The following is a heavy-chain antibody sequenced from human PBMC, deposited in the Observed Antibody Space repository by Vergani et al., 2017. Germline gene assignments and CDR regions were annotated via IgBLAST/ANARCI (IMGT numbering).Heavy chain of an antibody. CDR3: AKSRGYYESSGYSFEFDY. CDR2: ISCSGGST. Sequence: EVQLLESGGGLVQPGGSLRLTCAASGFTFSSYAMSWVRQAPGKGLEWVSAISCSGGSTYYADTVKGRFTISRDNSKNTLYLQMNSLRAEETAVYYCAKSRGYYESSGYSFEFDYWGQGTLVTVSS. D-gene: IGHD3-22*01. V-gene: IGHV3-23*01. CDR1: GFTFSSYA. J-gene: IGHJ4*02.